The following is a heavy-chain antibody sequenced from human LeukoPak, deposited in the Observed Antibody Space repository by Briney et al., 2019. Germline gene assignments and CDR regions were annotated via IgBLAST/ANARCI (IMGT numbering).Heavy chain of an antibody. Sequence: PSETLSLTCAVYGGSFSGYYWSWIRQPPGKGLEWIGEINHSGSTNYNPSLKSRVTISVDTSKNQFSLRLNSVTAADTAMYYCARSSEGRYYYDSSGYSYYYYYMDVWGKGTTVTISS. J-gene: IGHJ6*03. CDR2: INHSGST. CDR3: ARSSEGRYYYDSSGYSYYYYYMDV. D-gene: IGHD3-22*01. V-gene: IGHV4-34*01. CDR1: GGSFSGYY.